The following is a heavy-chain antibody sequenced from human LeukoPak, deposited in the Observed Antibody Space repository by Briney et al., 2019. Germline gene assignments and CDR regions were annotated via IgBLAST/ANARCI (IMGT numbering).Heavy chain of an antibody. Sequence: SETLSLTCTVSGASINNNFWTWIRQPPGKGLEWIGYIYSSGSATYNPALKSRVIISGDTSKNQISLNLTSVTAADTAVYFCARHRDYYDTWGHGTLVTVSS. CDR2: IYSSGSA. V-gene: IGHV4-59*08. CDR3: ARHRDYYDT. J-gene: IGHJ4*01. CDR1: GASINNNF. D-gene: IGHD3-16*01.